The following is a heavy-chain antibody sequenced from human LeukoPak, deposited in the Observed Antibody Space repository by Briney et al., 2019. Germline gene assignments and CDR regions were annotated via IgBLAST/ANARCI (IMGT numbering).Heavy chain of an antibody. J-gene: IGHJ6*03. D-gene: IGHD6-19*01. CDR3: AKGSKAVLFTRDHYMDV. CDR2: IRYDGSNK. V-gene: IGHV3-30*02. Sequence: GGSLRLSCAASEFTFSTYWMSWVRQAPGKGLEWVAFIRYDGSNKYYADSVRGRFTISRDNSKNTLYLQMNSLRAEDTAVYFCAKGSKAVLFTRDHYMDVWGKGTTVTISS. CDR1: EFTFSTYW.